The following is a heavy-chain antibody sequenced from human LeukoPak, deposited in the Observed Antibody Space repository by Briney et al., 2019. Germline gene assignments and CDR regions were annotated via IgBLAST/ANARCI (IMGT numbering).Heavy chain of an antibody. Sequence: SEILSLTCIVSGGSISSISSNNYHWGWIRQPPGKGLEWIGSIYYSGSTYYNPSLKSRVTISVDTSKNQFSLKLSSVTAADTALYYCAREMGVVTAHGIDVWGQGTTVTVSS. CDR1: GGSISSISSNNYH. D-gene: IGHD4-23*01. CDR2: IYYSGST. V-gene: IGHV4-39*02. J-gene: IGHJ6*02. CDR3: AREMGVVTAHGIDV.